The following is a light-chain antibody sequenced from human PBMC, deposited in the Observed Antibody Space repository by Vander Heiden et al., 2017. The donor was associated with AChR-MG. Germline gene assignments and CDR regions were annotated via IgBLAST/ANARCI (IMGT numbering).Light chain of an antibody. J-gene: IGKJ2*01. CDR2: AAA. V-gene: IGKV1-39*01. Sequence: DIQMTQSTSSLSASVGDRVTSPCLVSQSISSYLNWYQQKQGKAPKLLIYAAASLQSWVASRFSGSESGTDFTLTISSLQPEDFATYYCQQSYSTLMYTFGQGTKLEIK. CDR3: QQSYSTLMYT. CDR1: QSISSY.